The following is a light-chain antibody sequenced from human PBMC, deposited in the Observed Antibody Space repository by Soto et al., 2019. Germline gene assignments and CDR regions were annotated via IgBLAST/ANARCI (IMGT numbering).Light chain of an antibody. J-gene: IGLJ1*01. CDR2: GDN. CDR3: QSYDRASIYV. CDR1: SGSVSSNY. Sequence: NFMLTQPHSGSESPGKTVTISCTGSSGSVSSNYVHCYQRRPGSAPTIVIYGDNQRPSGGPDRFSGSIDSSSNSASLTISRLKTEDEADYFCQSYDRASIYVLGTGTKVTVL. V-gene: IGLV6-57*02.